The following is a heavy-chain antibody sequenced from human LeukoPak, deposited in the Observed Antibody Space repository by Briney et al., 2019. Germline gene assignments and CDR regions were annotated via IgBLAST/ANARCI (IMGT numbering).Heavy chain of an antibody. CDR3: AREIYCSGGSCSGFDAFDI. CDR2: ISYDGSNK. V-gene: IGHV3-30*03. D-gene: IGHD2-15*01. Sequence: GGSLRLSCAASGFTFSSYGMHWVRQAPGKGLEWVAVISYDGSNKYYADSVKGRFTISRDNSKNTLYLQMNSLRAEDTAVYYCAREIYCSGGSCSGFDAFDIWGQGTMVTVSS. J-gene: IGHJ3*02. CDR1: GFTFSSYG.